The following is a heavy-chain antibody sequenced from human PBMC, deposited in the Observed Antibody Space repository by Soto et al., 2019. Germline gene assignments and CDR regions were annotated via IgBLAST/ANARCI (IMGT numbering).Heavy chain of an antibody. CDR1: GYTFTSYD. CDR3: ARSRSLGEYDLWSGPNPYYYGMDV. CDR2: MNPNSGNT. Sequence: ASVKVSCKASGYTFTSYDINWVRQATGQGLEWMGWMNPNSGNTGYAQKFQGRVTMTRNTSISTAYMELSSLRSEDTAVYYCARSRSLGEYDLWSGPNPYYYGMDVWGQGTRVTVSS. D-gene: IGHD3-3*01. J-gene: IGHJ6*02. V-gene: IGHV1-8*01.